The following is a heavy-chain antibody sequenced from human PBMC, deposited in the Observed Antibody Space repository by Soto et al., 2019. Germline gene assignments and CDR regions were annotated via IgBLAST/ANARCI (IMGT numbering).Heavy chain of an antibody. V-gene: IGHV3-7*01. CDR3: ARDLYSSSGYLAGGGLDF. CDR2: IKQDGSEK. Sequence: LRLSCAASGFTFSSYWMSWVRQAPGKGLEWVANIKQDGSEKYYVDSVKGRFTISRDNAKNSLYLQMNSLRAEDTAVYYCARDLYSSSGYLAGGGLDFWGQGTLVTVSS. J-gene: IGHJ4*02. CDR1: GFTFSSYW. D-gene: IGHD6-13*01.